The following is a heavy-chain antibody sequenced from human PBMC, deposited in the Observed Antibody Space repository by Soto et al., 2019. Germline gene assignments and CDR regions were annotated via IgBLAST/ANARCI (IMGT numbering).Heavy chain of an antibody. CDR3: ARRNTYYYDSSGYDAFDI. Sequence: ASVKVSCKASGGTFSSYAISWVRQAPGQGLEWMGGIIPIFGTANYAQKFQGRVTITADESTSTAYMELSSLRSEDTAVYYCARRNTYYYDSSGYDAFDIWGQGTMVTVSS. V-gene: IGHV1-69*13. CDR2: IIPIFGTA. J-gene: IGHJ3*02. D-gene: IGHD3-22*01. CDR1: GGTFSSYA.